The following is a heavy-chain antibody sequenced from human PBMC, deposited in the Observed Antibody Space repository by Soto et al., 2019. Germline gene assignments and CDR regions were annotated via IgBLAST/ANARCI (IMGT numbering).Heavy chain of an antibody. CDR3: ASERRHLDY. CDR1: GASISSDIW. Sequence: QVQLQESGPGLVKPSGTLSLTCTVSGASISSDIWWSWVRQPPGKGLEWIGEVFQSGNFNYNPSLKSRVSMSVDKSKNQFSLKLISVTAADTAVYYCASERRHLDYWGQGTLVTVSS. CDR2: VFQSGNF. V-gene: IGHV4-4*02. J-gene: IGHJ4*02.